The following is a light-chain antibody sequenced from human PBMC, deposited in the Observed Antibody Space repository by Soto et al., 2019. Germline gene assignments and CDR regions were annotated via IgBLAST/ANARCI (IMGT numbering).Light chain of an antibody. Sequence: QSVLTQPASVSGSPGQSITTSCTGTSSDVGDYNYVSWYQQHPGKAPKLMIYDVTIRPSGVSNRLSGSKSGNTASLTISGRQAEDEAEYYCSSYTSTSTLAVFGGGTKRTVL. CDR1: SSDVGDYNY. CDR3: SSYTSTSTLAV. J-gene: IGLJ2*01. V-gene: IGLV2-14*01. CDR2: DVT.